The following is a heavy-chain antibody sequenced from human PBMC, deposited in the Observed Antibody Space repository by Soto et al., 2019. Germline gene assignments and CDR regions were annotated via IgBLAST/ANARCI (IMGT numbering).Heavy chain of an antibody. CDR3: ARLHSSGWRDNWFDP. CDR1: GYTFTSYG. J-gene: IGHJ5*02. D-gene: IGHD6-19*01. V-gene: IGHV1-18*01. CDR2: ISAYNGNT. Sequence: ASVKVSCKASGYTFTSYGISWGRQAPGQGLEWMGWISAYNGNTNYAQKLQGRVTMTTDTSTSTAYMELRSLRSDDTAVYYCARLHSSGWRDNWFDPWGQGTLVTVSS.